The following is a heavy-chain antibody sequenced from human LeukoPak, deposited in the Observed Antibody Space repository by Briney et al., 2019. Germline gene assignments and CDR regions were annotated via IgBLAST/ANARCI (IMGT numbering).Heavy chain of an antibody. CDR1: GFTFSNAW. CDR3: TTRMVRGVGAFDI. D-gene: IGHD3-10*01. J-gene: IGHJ3*02. CDR2: IKSKTDGGTT. Sequence: GGSLRLSCAASGFTFSNAWMSWVRQAPGKGLEWVGRIKSKTDGGTTDYAAPVKGRFTISRDDSKNTLYLQMNSLKTEDSAVYSCTTRMVRGVGAFDIWGQGTMVTASS. V-gene: IGHV3-15*01.